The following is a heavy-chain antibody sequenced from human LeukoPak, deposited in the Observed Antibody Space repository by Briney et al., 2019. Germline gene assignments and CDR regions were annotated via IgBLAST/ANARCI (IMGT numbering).Heavy chain of an antibody. CDR3: ARDLADGSGSLGAFDI. CDR2: ISYGGSNK. V-gene: IGHV3-30-3*01. Sequence: PGGSLRLSCAASGFTFSSYAMHWVRQAPGKGLEWVAVISYGGSNKYYADSVKGRFTISRDNSKNTLYLQMNSLRAEDTAVYYCARDLADGSGSLGAFDIWGQGTMVTVSS. D-gene: IGHD3-10*01. CDR1: GFTFSSYA. J-gene: IGHJ3*02.